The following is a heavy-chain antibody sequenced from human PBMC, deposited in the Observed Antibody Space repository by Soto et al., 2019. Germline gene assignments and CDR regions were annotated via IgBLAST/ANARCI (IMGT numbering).Heavy chain of an antibody. Sequence: GGALRLSCAACGFTFSDYYMSWIRQAPGKGLEWVSYISSSSSYTNYADSVKGRFTISRDNAKNSLYLQMNSLRAEDTAVYYCARVGSKQQPLLDYWGQGTLVTVS. CDR1: GFTFSDYY. V-gene: IGHV3-11*05. CDR2: ISSSSSYT. CDR3: ARVGSKQQPLLDY. J-gene: IGHJ4*02. D-gene: IGHD6-13*01.